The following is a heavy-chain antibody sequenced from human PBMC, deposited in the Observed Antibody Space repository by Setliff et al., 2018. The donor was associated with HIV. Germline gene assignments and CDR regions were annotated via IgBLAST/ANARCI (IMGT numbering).Heavy chain of an antibody. J-gene: IGHJ2*01. CDR3: AKYTFYDDTSGYFARRYFDL. V-gene: IGHV4-4*07. CDR1: GDSISGQY. D-gene: IGHD3-22*01. CDR2: IHSTGST. Sequence: SETLSLTCTVSGDSISGQYWSWIRQPAGKGLEWIGRIHSTGSTHYNPSLKSRVTMSVDTSKNQFSLKLSSVSAADTAVYYCAKYTFYDDTSGYFARRYFDLWGRGTLVTVSS.